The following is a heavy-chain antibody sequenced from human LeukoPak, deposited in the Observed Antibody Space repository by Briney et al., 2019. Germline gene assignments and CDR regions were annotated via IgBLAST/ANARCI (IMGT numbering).Heavy chain of an antibody. CDR1: GFTFSDYY. Sequence: GGSLRLSCAASGFTFSDYYMSWIRQAPGKGLEWVSYISSSGSIIYYADSVKGRFTISRDNAKNSLYLQMNSLRAEDTAVYYCARDRGYDWPYGAFDIWGQGTMVTVSS. CDR2: ISSSGSII. CDR3: ARDRGYDWPYGAFDI. D-gene: IGHD5-12*01. V-gene: IGHV3-11*01. J-gene: IGHJ3*02.